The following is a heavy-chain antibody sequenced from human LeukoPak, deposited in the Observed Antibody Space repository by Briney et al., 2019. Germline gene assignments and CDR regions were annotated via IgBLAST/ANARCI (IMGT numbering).Heavy chain of an antibody. Sequence: PSETLSLTCAAYGGSFSGYYWSWIRQPPGKGLEWIGEINHSGSTNYNPSLKSRVTISVDTSKNQFSLKLSSVTAADTAVYYCARTVIGLDYWGQGTLVTVSS. CDR3: ARTVIGLDY. J-gene: IGHJ4*02. V-gene: IGHV4-34*01. CDR1: GGSFSGYY. D-gene: IGHD3-16*02. CDR2: INHSGST.